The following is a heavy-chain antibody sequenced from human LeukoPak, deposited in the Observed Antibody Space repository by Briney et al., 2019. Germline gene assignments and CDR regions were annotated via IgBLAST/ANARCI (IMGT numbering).Heavy chain of an antibody. CDR1: GYTFIDFH. J-gene: IGHJ5*02. Sequence: ASVKVSCKASGYTFIDFHMHWVQQAPGRGLEWVGRVDPKDGETMYAERFEGRVTMTAVTSTDTAYMELSGLTSDDTAAYYCTTANRFTYWFDPWGQGTLVTVSS. CDR3: TTANRFTYWFDP. CDR2: VDPKDGET. V-gene: IGHV1-69-2*01.